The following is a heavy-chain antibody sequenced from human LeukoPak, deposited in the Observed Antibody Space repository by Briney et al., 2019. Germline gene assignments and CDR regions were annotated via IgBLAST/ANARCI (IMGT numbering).Heavy chain of an antibody. Sequence: GESLKISCQGSGYTFATYWIDWVRQMPGKGLEWMGIIYSGDSDTRYSPSSQGQVTISADKTITTAYLQWTNLKASDTATYYCARHMVGTDLYGMDVWGQGTTVTVSS. V-gene: IGHV5-51*01. D-gene: IGHD2-15*01. CDR3: ARHMVGTDLYGMDV. J-gene: IGHJ6*02. CDR2: IYSGDSDT. CDR1: GYTFATYW.